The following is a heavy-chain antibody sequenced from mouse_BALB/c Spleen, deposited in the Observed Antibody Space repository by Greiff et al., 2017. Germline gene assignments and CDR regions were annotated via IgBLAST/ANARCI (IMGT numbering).Heavy chain of an antibody. CDR2: IYPSDSYT. J-gene: IGHJ2*01. V-gene: IGHV1-69*02. Sequence: QVQLQQPGAELVRPGASVKLSCKASGYTFTSYWINWVKQRPGQGLEWIGNIYPSDSYTNYNQKFKDKATLTVDKYSSTAYMQLSSPTSEDSAVYYCTRSGRRGDYWGQGTTLTVSS. CDR3: TRSGRRGDY. CDR1: GYTFTSYW. D-gene: IGHD2-12*01.